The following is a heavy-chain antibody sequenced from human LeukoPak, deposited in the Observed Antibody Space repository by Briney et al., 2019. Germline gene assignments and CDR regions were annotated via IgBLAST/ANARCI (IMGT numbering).Heavy chain of an antibody. CDR1: GFTFSSYS. V-gene: IGHV3-21*01. J-gene: IGHJ6*03. Sequence: GGSLTLSCAASGFTFSSYSMNWVRHAPGKGLEWVSSISSSSSYIYYADSVKGRFTISRDNAKNSLYLQMNSLRAEDTAVYYCSRDLSGSYMDVWGKGTTVTVSS. CDR2: ISSSSSYI. D-gene: IGHD1-26*01. CDR3: SRDLSGSYMDV.